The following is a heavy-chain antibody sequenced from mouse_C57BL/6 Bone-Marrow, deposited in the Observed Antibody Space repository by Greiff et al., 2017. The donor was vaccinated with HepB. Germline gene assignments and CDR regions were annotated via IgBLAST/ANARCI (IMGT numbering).Heavy chain of an antibody. CDR2: IWSGGST. CDR3: ARRDYGSPLRDAMDY. CDR1: GFSLTSYG. J-gene: IGHJ4*01. D-gene: IGHD1-1*01. Sequence: VQLQQSGPGLVQPSQSLSITCTVSGFSLTSYGVHWVRQSPGKGLEWLGVIWSGGSTDYNAAFISRLSISKDNSKSQVFFKMNSLQADDTAIYYCARRDYGSPLRDAMDYWGQGTSVTVSS. V-gene: IGHV2-2*01.